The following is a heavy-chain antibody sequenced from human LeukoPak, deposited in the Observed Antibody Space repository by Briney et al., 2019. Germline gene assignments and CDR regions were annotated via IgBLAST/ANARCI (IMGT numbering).Heavy chain of an antibody. D-gene: IGHD5-12*01. CDR1: GGTFSNYA. CDR3: ARDLPQYSGPNYYYYYGMDV. Sequence: GASVKVSCKASGGTFSNYAISWVRQAPGQGLEWMGGIIPIFGTANYAQKFQGRVTITADESTSTAYMELSSLRSEDTAVYYCARDLPQYSGPNYYYYYGMDVWGQGTTVTVSS. V-gene: IGHV1-69*13. CDR2: IIPIFGTA. J-gene: IGHJ6*02.